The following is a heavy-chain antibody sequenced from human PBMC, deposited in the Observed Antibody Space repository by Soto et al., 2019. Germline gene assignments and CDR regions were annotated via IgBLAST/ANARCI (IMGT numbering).Heavy chain of an antibody. CDR1: GYTFTGYY. J-gene: IGHJ6*02. D-gene: IGHD6-13*01. Sequence: ASVKVSCKASGYTFTGYYMHWVRQAPGQGLEWMGWINPNSGGTNYAQKFQGWVTMTRDTSISTAYMELSRLRSDDTAVYYCARVIKAAAAGFALYGGGMDVWGQGTTVTVSS. CDR2: INPNSGGT. V-gene: IGHV1-2*04. CDR3: ARVIKAAAAGFALYGGGMDV.